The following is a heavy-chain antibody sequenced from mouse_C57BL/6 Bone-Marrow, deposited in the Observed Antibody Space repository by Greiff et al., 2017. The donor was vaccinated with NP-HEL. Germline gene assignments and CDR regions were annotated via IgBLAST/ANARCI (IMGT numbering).Heavy chain of an antibody. CDR2: ISSGGSYT. Sequence: EVQGVESGGDLVKPGGSLKLSCAASGFTFSSYGMSWVRQTPDKRLEWVATISSGGSYTYYPDSVKGRFTISRDNAKNTLYLQMSSLKSEDTAMYYCARHVNSSGYVGFAYWGQGTLVTVSA. CDR1: GFTFSSYG. V-gene: IGHV5-6*01. CDR3: ARHVNSSGYVGFAY. J-gene: IGHJ3*01. D-gene: IGHD3-2*02.